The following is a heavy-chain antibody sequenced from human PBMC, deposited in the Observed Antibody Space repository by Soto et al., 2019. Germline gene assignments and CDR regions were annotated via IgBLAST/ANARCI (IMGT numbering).Heavy chain of an antibody. J-gene: IGHJ4*02. CDR3: ARAGYSSGWYQVYFDY. CDR1: GGSISSYY. CDR2: IYTSGST. V-gene: IGHV4-4*07. Sequence: KPSDTLSLTCTVSGGSISSYYWSWIRQPAGKGLEWIGRIYTSGSTNYNPSLKSRVTMSVDTSKNQFSLKLSSVTAADTAVYYCARAGYSSGWYQVYFDYWGQGTLVTVSS. D-gene: IGHD6-19*01.